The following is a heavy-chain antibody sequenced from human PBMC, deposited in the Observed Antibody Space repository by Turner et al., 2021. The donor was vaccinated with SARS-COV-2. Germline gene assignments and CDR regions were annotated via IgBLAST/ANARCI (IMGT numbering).Heavy chain of an antibody. Sequence: EVQLVESGGGLVQPGGSLRLSCSASGFTFSNYDMHWVRQAKGKGLEWVSAVGTAGDTYYPGSVKGRFTISRENGKNSLYLQMNSLRAGDTAVYYCARAKFRGLISWFDPWGQGTLVTVSS. V-gene: IGHV3-13*04. J-gene: IGHJ5*02. CDR3: ARAKFRGLISWFDP. D-gene: IGHD3-10*01. CDR1: GFTFSNYD. CDR2: VGTAGDT.